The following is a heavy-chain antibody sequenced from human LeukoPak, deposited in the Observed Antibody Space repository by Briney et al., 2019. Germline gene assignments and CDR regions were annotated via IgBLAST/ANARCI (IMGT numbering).Heavy chain of an antibody. Sequence: SETLSLTCTVSGGSISSSSYYWGWIRQPPGKGLEWIGSIYYSGSTYYSPSLKSRVTISVDTSKNQFSLKLSSVTAADTAVYYCARQVVGAHFDYWGQGTLVTVSS. CDR1: GGSISSSSYY. CDR2: IYYSGST. V-gene: IGHV4-39*01. J-gene: IGHJ4*02. D-gene: IGHD1-26*01. CDR3: ARQVVGAHFDY.